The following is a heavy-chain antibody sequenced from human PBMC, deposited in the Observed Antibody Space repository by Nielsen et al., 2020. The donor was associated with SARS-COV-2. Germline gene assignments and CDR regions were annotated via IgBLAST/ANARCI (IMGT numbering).Heavy chain of an antibody. J-gene: IGHJ5*02. D-gene: IGHD2-2*01. Sequence: GESLKISCKASGYTFTSYYMHWVRQAPGQGLEWMGIINPSGGSTSYAQKFQGRVTMTRDTSTSTVYMELSSLRSEDTAVYYCAREGVPAALYDWFDPWGQGTLVTVSS. V-gene: IGHV1-46*01. CDR3: AREGVPAALYDWFDP. CDR2: INPSGGST. CDR1: GYTFTSYY.